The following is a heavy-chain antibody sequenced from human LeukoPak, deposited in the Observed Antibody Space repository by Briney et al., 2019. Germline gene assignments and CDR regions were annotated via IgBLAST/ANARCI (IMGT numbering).Heavy chain of an antibody. D-gene: IGHD6-6*01. J-gene: IGHJ5*02. CDR2: ISGSGDIT. Sequence: GGSLRLSCAASGFSFSTYAMSWVRQAPGKGLDWVSTISGSGDITHYADSVKGRFTISRDNSKNTLYLQMNSLRAEDTAVYYCAKGARIAARPRNWFDPWGQGTLVTVSS. CDR3: AKGARIAARPRNWFDP. CDR1: GFSFSTYA. V-gene: IGHV3-23*01.